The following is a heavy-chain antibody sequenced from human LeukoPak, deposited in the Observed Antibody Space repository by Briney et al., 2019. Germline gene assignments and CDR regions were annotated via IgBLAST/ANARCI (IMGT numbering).Heavy chain of an antibody. CDR1: GGSVSSGSYY. Sequence: SETLSLTCTVSGGSVSSGSYYWSWIRQPPGKGLEWIGYIYYSGSTNYNPSLKSRVTISVDTSKNQFSLKLSSVTAADTAVYYCAREIEKYGDHQRGNWFDPWGQGTLVTVSS. CDR3: AREIEKYGDHQRGNWFDP. D-gene: IGHD4-17*01. V-gene: IGHV4-61*01. CDR2: IYYSGST. J-gene: IGHJ5*02.